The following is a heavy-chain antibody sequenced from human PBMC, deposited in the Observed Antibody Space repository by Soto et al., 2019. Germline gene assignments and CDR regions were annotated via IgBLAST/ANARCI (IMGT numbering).Heavy chain of an antibody. CDR1: GFTFSRHS. J-gene: IGHJ4*02. V-gene: IGHV3-23*01. CDR3: AKLTSD. CDR2: LTSSGGT. Sequence: EVQLLESGGGLVQPGGSLRLSCAASGFTFSRHSMSWVRQAPGKGLEWVSTLTSSGGTYYADSVKGRFTISGDSSKSTPELQMNRLRAEDTGVYYCAKLTSDWGQGTLVTVSS.